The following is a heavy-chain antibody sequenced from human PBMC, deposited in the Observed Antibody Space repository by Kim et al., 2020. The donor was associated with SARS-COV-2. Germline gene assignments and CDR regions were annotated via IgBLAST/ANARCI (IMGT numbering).Heavy chain of an antibody. J-gene: IGHJ4*02. V-gene: IGHV4-39*01. D-gene: IGHD1-26*01. CDR3: ARHEGSGSYYPAAYYFDY. Sequence: KSRVTISVDTSKNQFSLKLSSVTAADTAVYYCARHEGSGSYYPAAYYFDYWGQGTLVTVSS.